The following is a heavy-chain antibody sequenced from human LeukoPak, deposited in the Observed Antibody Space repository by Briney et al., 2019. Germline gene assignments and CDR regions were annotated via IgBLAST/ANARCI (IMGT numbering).Heavy chain of an antibody. CDR3: AREGSVVVVPAALREFDY. Sequence: GASVKVSCKASGYTFTGYYMHWVRQAPGQGLEWMGWINPNSGGTNYAQKFQGRDTMTRDTSISTAYMELSRLRSDDTAVYYCAREGSVVVVPAALREFDYWGQGTLVTVSS. CDR1: GYTFTGYY. V-gene: IGHV1-2*02. D-gene: IGHD2-2*02. CDR2: INPNSGGT. J-gene: IGHJ4*02.